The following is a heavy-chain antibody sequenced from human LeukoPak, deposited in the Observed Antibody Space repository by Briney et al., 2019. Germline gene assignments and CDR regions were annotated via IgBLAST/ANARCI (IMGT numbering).Heavy chain of an antibody. CDR3: AIVVVARAMSYYGMDV. V-gene: IGHV1-69*01. CDR1: GGTFSSYA. CDR2: IIPIFGTA. D-gene: IGHD2-15*01. J-gene: IGHJ6*02. Sequence: ASVKVSCKASGGTFSSYAISWVRQAPGQGLERMGGIIPIFGTANCAQKFQGRVTITADESTSTAYMELSSLRSEDTAVYYCAIVVVARAMSYYGMDVWGQGTTVTVSS.